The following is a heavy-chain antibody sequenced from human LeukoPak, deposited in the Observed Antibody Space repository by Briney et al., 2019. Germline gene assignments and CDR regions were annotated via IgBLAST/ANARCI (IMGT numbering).Heavy chain of an antibody. Sequence: AETLSLTCTVSGGSITDYYWSWIRHSSGKGLEWIGYMYYSGSAYYSPSLKTRVTILVDTSKNQFSLKLTSVTAADTAVYYCARSTFSSNWNLWGQGTLVTVSS. V-gene: IGHV4-59*08. CDR3: ARSTFSSNWNL. CDR1: GGSITDYY. J-gene: IGHJ4*02. CDR2: MYYSGSA. D-gene: IGHD6-13*01.